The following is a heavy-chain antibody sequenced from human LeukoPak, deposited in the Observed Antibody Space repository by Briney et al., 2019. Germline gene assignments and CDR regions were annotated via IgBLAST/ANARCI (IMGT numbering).Heavy chain of an antibody. Sequence: GRSLRLSCAASGFTFSSYGMHWVRQAPGKGLEWAAVISYDGSNKYYADSVKGRFTISRDNSKDTLYLQMNSLRAEDTAVYYCAKVKEGYSGYESFDYWGQGTLVTVSS. CDR2: ISYDGSNK. J-gene: IGHJ4*02. V-gene: IGHV3-30*18. CDR3: AKVKEGYSGYESFDY. CDR1: GFTFSSYG. D-gene: IGHD5-12*01.